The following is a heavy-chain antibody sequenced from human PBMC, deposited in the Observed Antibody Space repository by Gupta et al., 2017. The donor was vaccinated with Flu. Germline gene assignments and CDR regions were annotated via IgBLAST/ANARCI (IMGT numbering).Heavy chain of an antibody. V-gene: IGHV3-13*01. D-gene: IGHD3-22*01. CDR2: IGTAGDT. Sequence: EVQLVESGGGLVQPGGSLRLSCAASGFTFSSYDMHWVRQAKGKGLEWVSAIGTAGDTYYPGSVKGRFTISRENAKNSLYLQMNSLRAGDTAVYYCARGTYDSSGYSCDYWGQGTRGTVS. CDR1: GFTFSSYD. J-gene: IGHJ4*02. CDR3: ARGTYDSSGYSCDY.